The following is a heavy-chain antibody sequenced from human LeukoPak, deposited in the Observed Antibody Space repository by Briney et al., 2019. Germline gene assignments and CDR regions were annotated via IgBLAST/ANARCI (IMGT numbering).Heavy chain of an antibody. D-gene: IGHD3-22*01. CDR2: ISSSSSTI. CDR1: GFTFSSYS. CDR3: ARSPRSGYYYPNAFDI. V-gene: IGHV3-48*01. J-gene: IGHJ3*02. Sequence: GGSLRLSCAASGFTFSSYSMNWVRQPPGKGLEWVSYISSSSSTIYYADPVKGRFTIPRDNAKNSLYLQMNSLRAEDTAVYYCARSPRSGYYYPNAFDIWGQGTMVTVSS.